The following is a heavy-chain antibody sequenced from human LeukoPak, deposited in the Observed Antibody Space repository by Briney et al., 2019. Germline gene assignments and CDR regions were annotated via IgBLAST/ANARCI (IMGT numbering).Heavy chain of an antibody. CDR3: ARDQYDSVWGSHRPYFDY. CDR1: GYTFSSYG. J-gene: IGHJ4*02. Sequence: ASVEVSCKASGYTFSSYGISWVRQAPGQGLEWMGWIAIYNGDSKYAQKFQGRVTMTTDTSTSTAYMELRSLRSDDTAVYYCARDQYDSVWGSHRPYFDYWGQGTLVTVSS. CDR2: IAIYNGDS. D-gene: IGHD3-16*02. V-gene: IGHV1-18*01.